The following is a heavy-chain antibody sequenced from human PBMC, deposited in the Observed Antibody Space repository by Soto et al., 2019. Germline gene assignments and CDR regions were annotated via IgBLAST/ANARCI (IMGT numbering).Heavy chain of an antibody. Sequence: PSETLSLSCDVSSGSISSSNCWSCVRQPPGTGLEWIGEIYHSGSTNYNPSLKSRVTISVDKSNNQFSLKLSSVTAADTAVYYCAREASAVVPAASDYYYMDVWGKGTTVTVS. CDR3: AREASAVVPAASDYYYMDV. CDR1: SGSISSSNC. J-gene: IGHJ6*03. V-gene: IGHV4-4*02. D-gene: IGHD2-2*01. CDR2: IYHSGST.